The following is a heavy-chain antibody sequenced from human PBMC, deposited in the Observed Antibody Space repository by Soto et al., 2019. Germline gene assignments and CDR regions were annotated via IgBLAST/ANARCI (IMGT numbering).Heavy chain of an antibody. CDR2: IIPNSGSA. D-gene: IGHD1-7*01. Sequence: ASVKVSCKASGYTFTGYYMHWVRQAPGQGLEWMGGIIPNSGSANYAQKFQGRVTMTTDKSTSTAYMELSSLRSEDTAVYYCAINSWNYDYWGQGTLVTVSS. J-gene: IGHJ4*02. CDR1: GYTFTGYY. V-gene: IGHV1-2*02. CDR3: AINSWNYDY.